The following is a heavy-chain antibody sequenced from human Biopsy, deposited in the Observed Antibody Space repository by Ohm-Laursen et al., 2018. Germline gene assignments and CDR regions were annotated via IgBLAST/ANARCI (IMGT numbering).Heavy chain of an antibody. D-gene: IGHD2-8*01. J-gene: IGHJ6*02. V-gene: IGHV4-34*01. Sequence: GTLSLTCAVYVGSFSGYYWSWIRQPPGKGLEWIGEIKHSGSTNYNPSLKSRVTISVDTSRNQFSLKLSSVTAADTAVYYCARGMRYCTNAVCYKSGSGSYYRYYYGMDVWGQGTTVTVSS. CDR1: VGSFSGYY. CDR2: IKHSGST. CDR3: ARGMRYCTNAVCYKSGSGSYYRYYYGMDV.